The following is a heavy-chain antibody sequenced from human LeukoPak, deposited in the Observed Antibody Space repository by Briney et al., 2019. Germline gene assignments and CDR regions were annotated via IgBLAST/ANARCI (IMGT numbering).Heavy chain of an antibody. CDR3: ARGFAYGDTGSFDY. Sequence: SETLSLTCTVSGGAITSYNWSWIRQPPGKGLEWIWYIYYSGSTTYNPSLKSRVTISVDTSKNQFSLKLTSVTAADTAVYYCARGFAYGDTGSFDYWGQGTLVTVSS. D-gene: IGHD4-17*01. V-gene: IGHV4-59*01. CDR2: IYYSGST. J-gene: IGHJ4*02. CDR1: GGAITSYN.